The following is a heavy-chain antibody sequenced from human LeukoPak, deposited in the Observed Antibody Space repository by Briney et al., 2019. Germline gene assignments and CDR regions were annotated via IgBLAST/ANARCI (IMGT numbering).Heavy chain of an antibody. CDR2: IYYSGST. CDR3: ARDPGVQQGHYYYGMDV. CDR1: GGSISSYY. D-gene: IGHD6-13*01. J-gene: IGHJ6*02. Sequence: PSETLSLTCTVSGGSISSYYWGWIRQPPGKGLEWIGYIYYSGSTNYNPSLKSRVTISVDTSKNQFSLKLSSVTAADTAVYYCARDPGVQQGHYYYGMDVWGQGTTVTVSS. V-gene: IGHV4-59*01.